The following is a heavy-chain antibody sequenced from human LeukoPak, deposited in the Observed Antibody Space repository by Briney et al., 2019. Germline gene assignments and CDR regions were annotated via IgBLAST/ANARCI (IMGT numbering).Heavy chain of an antibody. CDR3: ARLGLGAAAAPDPWFDP. J-gene: IGHJ5*02. V-gene: IGHV3-48*04. CDR1: GFTFSDYG. D-gene: IGHD6-13*01. CDR2: VSGKSRAV. Sequence: PGGSLRLSCAASGFTFSDYGINWVRQAPGKGLEWLSFVSGKSRAVYYADSVKGRFTISRDNVKESVFLHMSSLRAEDTAVYYCARLGLGAAAAPDPWFDPWGQGTLVTVSS.